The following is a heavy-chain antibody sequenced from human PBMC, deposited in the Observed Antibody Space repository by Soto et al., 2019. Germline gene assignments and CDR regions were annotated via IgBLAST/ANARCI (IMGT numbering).Heavy chain of an antibody. CDR3: AREGYAFSFDI. J-gene: IGHJ3*02. D-gene: IGHD2-15*01. V-gene: IGHV3-7*01. Sequence: EVQLVESGGGLVQPGGSLRLSCAASGFSISGSWMSWVRQAPGKGLEWVANIKQDGSERYHVDSVKGRFTISRDNTKNSLYLQMNSLRAEDTPVYYCAREGYAFSFDIWGQGTMVTVSS. CDR2: IKQDGSER. CDR1: GFSISGSW.